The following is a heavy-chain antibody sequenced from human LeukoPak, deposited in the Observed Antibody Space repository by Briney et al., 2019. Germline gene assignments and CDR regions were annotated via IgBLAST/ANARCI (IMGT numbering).Heavy chain of an antibody. CDR2: ISSGST. D-gene: IGHD3-22*01. J-gene: IGHJ3*02. CDR3: ARGPYSYDSSGAFDI. V-gene: IGHV4-61*02. Sequence: SSETLSLTCTVSGDSISSGDYYWSWIRQPAGKGLEWIGRISSGSTNYNPSLKSRVTISVDTSKNQFSLKLSSVTAADTAVYFCARGPYSYDSSGAFDIWGQGTMVTVSS. CDR1: GDSISSGDYY.